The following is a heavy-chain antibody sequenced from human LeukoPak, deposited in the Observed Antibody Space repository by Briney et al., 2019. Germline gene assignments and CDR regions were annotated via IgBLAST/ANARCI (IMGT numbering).Heavy chain of an antibody. CDR3: AKEGIRLLTISYYFDY. J-gene: IGHJ4*02. CDR2: IYSGGST. V-gene: IGHV3-66*01. CDR1: GFTVSSNY. Sequence: GGSLRLSCAASGFTVSSNYMSWVRQAPGKGLEWVSVIYSGGSTYYADSVKGRFAISRDNSKNTLYLQMNSLRADDTAVYYCAKEGIRLLTISYYFDYCCQGTLVTVSS. D-gene: IGHD3-9*01.